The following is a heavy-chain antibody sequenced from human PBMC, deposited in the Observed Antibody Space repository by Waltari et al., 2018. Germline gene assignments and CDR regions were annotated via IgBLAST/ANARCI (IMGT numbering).Heavy chain of an antibody. CDR2: IWYDGSNK. V-gene: IGHV3-33*01. CDR3: ASGTVTTSYGMDV. Sequence: QVQLVESGGGVVQPGRSLRLSCAASGFTFSSYGMHWVRQAPGKGLEWVAVIWYDGSNKYYADSGKGRFTISRDNSKNTLYLQMNSLRAEDTAVYYCASGTVTTSYGMDVWGQGTTVTVSS. D-gene: IGHD4-4*01. J-gene: IGHJ6*02. CDR1: GFTFSSYG.